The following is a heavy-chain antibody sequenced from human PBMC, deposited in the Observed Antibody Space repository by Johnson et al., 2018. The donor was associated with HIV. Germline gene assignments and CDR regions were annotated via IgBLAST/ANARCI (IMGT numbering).Heavy chain of an antibody. Sequence: VQLVESGGGVVQPGGSLRLSCAASGFTFSSYGMHWVRQAPGKGLEWVAFIRYDGSNKYYADSVKGRFTISRDNSKNTLDLQMNSLRAEDTAVYYCARVPTSSGYHDAFDIWGQGTMVTVSS. CDR3: ARVPTSSGYHDAFDI. CDR1: GFTFSSYG. V-gene: IGHV3-30*02. D-gene: IGHD3-22*01. J-gene: IGHJ3*02. CDR2: IRYDGSNK.